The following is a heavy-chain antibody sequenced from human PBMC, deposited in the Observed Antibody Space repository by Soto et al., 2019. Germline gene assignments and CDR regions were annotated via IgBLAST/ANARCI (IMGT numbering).Heavy chain of an antibody. CDR2: INDRGSI. CDR1: GGSFSGYY. D-gene: IGHD3-9*01. V-gene: IGHV4-34*01. J-gene: IGHJ2*01. CDR3: ARESHDILTGPPWVWYFDL. Sequence: QVQLQQWGAGPSRPLETLSLTCGVSGGSFSGYYWAWIRQSPGKGLEWIGEINDRGSINYNPSLKSRVSISVDTSEKHYSLNLRSVTAADTAVYYCARESHDILTGPPWVWYFDLWGRGTLVTVSS.